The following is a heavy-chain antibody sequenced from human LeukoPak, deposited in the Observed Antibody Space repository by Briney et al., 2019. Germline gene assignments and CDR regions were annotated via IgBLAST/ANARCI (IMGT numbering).Heavy chain of an antibody. CDR2: IYTSGST. CDR1: GGSISSGSYY. Sequence: PSQTLSLTCTVSGGSISSGSYYWSWIRQPGGKGLEWIGRIYTSGSTNYNPSLKSRVTISVDTSKNQFSLKLSSVTAADTAVYYCAREIRDYYYYMDVWGKGTTVTVSS. CDR3: AREIRDYYYYMDV. J-gene: IGHJ6*03. V-gene: IGHV4-61*02.